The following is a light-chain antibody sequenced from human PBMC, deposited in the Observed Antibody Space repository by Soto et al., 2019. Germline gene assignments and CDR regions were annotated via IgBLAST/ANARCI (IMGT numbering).Light chain of an antibody. CDR2: EVS. J-gene: IGLJ1*01. CDR3: SSYTSSSTYV. Sequence: QASLTQPPSLSGSSGQAVTHSRTGTRREVCSYNRVSWYQQPPGTAPKLMIYEVSNRPSGVPDRFSGSKSGNTASLTISVLQAEDEADYYCSSYTSSSTYVFGTGTKVTVL. CDR1: RREVCSYNR. V-gene: IGLV2-18*02.